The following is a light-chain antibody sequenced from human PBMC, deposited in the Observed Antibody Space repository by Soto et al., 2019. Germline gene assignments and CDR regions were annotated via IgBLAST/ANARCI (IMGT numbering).Light chain of an antibody. CDR1: SSNIGAGYD. Sequence: QSVLTQPPSVSGAPGQRVTISCTGSSSNIGAGYDVHWYQQLPGTAPKLLIYGNSNRPSGVPDRFSGSKSGTSASLAITWLQAEDEADYYCQSYDSSLSVFGTGTKVTVL. CDR2: GNS. J-gene: IGLJ1*01. V-gene: IGLV1-40*01. CDR3: QSYDSSLSV.